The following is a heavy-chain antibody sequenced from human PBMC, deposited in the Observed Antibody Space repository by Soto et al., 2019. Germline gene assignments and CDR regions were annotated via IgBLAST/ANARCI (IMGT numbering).Heavy chain of an antibody. J-gene: IGHJ1*01. CDR3: AKILRPYIPLMVVATFES. Sequence: GGSLRLSCEVSGFAFSTYAMNWVRQGPGKGLEWVAGISGSGTVKYYADSVQGRFTISGDNSKDTVFLQMNSLTVDDTAIYFCAKILRPYIPLMVVATFESWGQGTWVTLSS. CDR1: GFAFSTYA. D-gene: IGHD3-22*01. CDR2: ISGSGTVK. V-gene: IGHV3-23*01.